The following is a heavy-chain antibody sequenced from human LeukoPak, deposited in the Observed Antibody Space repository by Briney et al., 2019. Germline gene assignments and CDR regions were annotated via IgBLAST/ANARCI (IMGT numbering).Heavy chain of an antibody. Sequence: SETLSPTCTVSGGSISSSSYYWGWIRQPPGKGLEWIGSIYYSGSTYYNPSLKSRVTISVDTSKSQFSLKLSSVTAADTAVYYCASGVGLPAYWGQGTLVTVSS. D-gene: IGHD3/OR15-3a*01. CDR3: ASGVGLPAY. CDR1: GGSISSSSYY. CDR2: IYYSGST. V-gene: IGHV4-39*07. J-gene: IGHJ4*02.